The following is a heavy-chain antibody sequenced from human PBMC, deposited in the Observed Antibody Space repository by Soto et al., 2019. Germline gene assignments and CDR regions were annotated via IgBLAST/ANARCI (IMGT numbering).Heavy chain of an antibody. D-gene: IGHD3-10*01. CDR2: ISYDGSNK. V-gene: IGHV3-30*03. CDR3: ATGREYYGSGSYLDAFDI. CDR1: GFTFSSYG. J-gene: IGHJ3*02. Sequence: QTGGSLRLSCAASGFTFSSYGMHWVRQAPGKGLEWVAVISYDGSNKYYADSVKGRFTISRDNSKNTLYLQMNSLRAEDTAVYYCATGREYYGSGSYLDAFDIWGQGTMVTVSS.